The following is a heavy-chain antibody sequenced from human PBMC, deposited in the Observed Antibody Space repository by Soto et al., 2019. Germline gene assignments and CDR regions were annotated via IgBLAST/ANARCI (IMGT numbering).Heavy chain of an antibody. V-gene: IGHV3-23*01. CDR1: GFSFSDYA. CDR3: AKDVGYCSSTSCSYYGMDV. D-gene: IGHD2-2*01. J-gene: IGHJ6*02. CDR2: ISGSGGST. Sequence: GGSLRLSCAASGFSFSDYAMTWVRQAPGKGLEWVSAISGSGGSTYYADSVKGRFTISRDNSKNTLYLQMNSLRAEDTAVYYCAKDVGYCSSTSCSYYGMDVWGQGTTVTVSS.